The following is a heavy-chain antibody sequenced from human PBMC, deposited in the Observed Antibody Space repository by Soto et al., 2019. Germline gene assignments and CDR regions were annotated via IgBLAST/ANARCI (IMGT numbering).Heavy chain of an antibody. CDR2: IYWDDDK. CDR1: GFSLSTSGVG. Sequence: KESGPALVKPTQTLTLTCTFSGFSLSTSGVGVGWIRQPPGKALEWLALIYWDDDKRYSPSLKSRLTITKDTSKNQVVLTMTNMDPVDTATYYCAHRVVGAYSVDYWGQGTLVTVSS. D-gene: IGHD1-26*01. CDR3: AHRVVGAYSVDY. J-gene: IGHJ4*02. V-gene: IGHV2-5*02.